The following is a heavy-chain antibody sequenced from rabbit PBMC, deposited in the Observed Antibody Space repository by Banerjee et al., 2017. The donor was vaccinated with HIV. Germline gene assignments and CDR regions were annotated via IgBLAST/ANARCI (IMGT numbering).Heavy chain of an antibody. D-gene: IGHD2-1*01. J-gene: IGHJ4*01. CDR1: GFSFSSKYV. CDR2: IYSSSGST. Sequence: QEQLEESGGDLAKPEGSLTLTCTASGFSFSSKYVLCWVRQAPGKGLEWIACIYSSSGSTVYATWAKGRFTISSDNAQNTVDLQMNSLTAADTATYFCARNDYGDYAYYFNLWGPGTLSPS. CDR3: ARNDYGDYAYYFNL. V-gene: IGHV1S45*01.